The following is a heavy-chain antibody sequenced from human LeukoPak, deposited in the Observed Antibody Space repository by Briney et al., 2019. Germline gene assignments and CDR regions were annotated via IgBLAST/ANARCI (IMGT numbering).Heavy chain of an antibody. CDR1: GFTFRSYG. V-gene: IGHV3-30*03. CDR2: ISYDGSNK. Sequence: GGSLRLSCAASGFTFRSYGMHWVRQAPGKGLEWVAVISYDGSNKYYADSVKGRFTISRDNAKNTVYLQMNSLRAGDTAVYYCARALDYFGPGRIDYWGQGNLVTVSS. D-gene: IGHD3-10*01. CDR3: ARALDYFGPGRIDY. J-gene: IGHJ4*02.